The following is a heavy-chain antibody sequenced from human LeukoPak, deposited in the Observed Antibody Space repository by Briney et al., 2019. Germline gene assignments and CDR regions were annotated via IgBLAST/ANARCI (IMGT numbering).Heavy chain of an antibody. Sequence: PGGSLRLSCAASGFNFSTYAMSWVRQAPGKGLEWVSCIGARYGSAFYADSVKGRFTISRDNSKNTLYLQMNSLGAEDTAAYYCAKDYYYDPVDAFDVWGQGTMVSVSS. CDR2: IGARYGSA. V-gene: IGHV3-23*01. J-gene: IGHJ3*01. CDR1: GFNFSTYA. CDR3: AKDYYYDPVDAFDV. D-gene: IGHD3-22*01.